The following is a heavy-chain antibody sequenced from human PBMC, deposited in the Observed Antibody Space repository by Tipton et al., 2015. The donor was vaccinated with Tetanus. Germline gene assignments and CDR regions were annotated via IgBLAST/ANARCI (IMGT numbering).Heavy chain of an antibody. CDR1: GYMFTAYY. CDR2: INPDSGGT. CDR3: ARDSYVTGTTSHFDF. Sequence: QSGAEVKKPGASVKVSCETSGYMFTAYYLHWVRQAPGQGLEWLGWINPDSGGTKYTQNFQGRVTMTRDTPTTTVYLELTSLKSDDTAVYYCARDSYVTGTTSHFDFWGQGSLVNVSS. J-gene: IGHJ4*02. D-gene: IGHD1-7*01. V-gene: IGHV1-2*02.